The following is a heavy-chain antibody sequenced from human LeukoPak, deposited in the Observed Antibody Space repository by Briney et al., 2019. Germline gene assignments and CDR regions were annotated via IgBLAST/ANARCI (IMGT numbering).Heavy chain of an antibody. J-gene: IGHJ4*02. Sequence: PGGSLRLSCAASGFTFSSYGMHWVRQAPGKGLEWVAVISYDGTNNYYADSVKGRFTISRDNSKNTLYLQMNSLRAEDTAVYYCAKSTDSYSGSYLDYWGQGTLVTVFS. V-gene: IGHV3-30*18. D-gene: IGHD1-26*01. CDR2: ISYDGTNN. CDR1: GFTFSSYG. CDR3: AKSTDSYSGSYLDY.